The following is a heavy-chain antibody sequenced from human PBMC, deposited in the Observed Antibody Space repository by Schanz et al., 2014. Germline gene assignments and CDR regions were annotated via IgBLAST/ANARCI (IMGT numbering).Heavy chain of an antibody. V-gene: IGHV3-30-3*01. CDR2: ISHDGNNK. Sequence: QAQLVESGGGVVQPGRSLRLSCAASGFAFRSYAMHWVRQAPGKGLEWAALISHDGNNKHYVDSVEGRFTISRDNSKNTLYLQMNSLRAEDTAVYYCTTQQLGSHYLYGMDVWGQGTTVTVS. CDR3: TTQQLGSHYLYGMDV. D-gene: IGHD6-13*01. CDR1: GFAFRSYA. J-gene: IGHJ6*02.